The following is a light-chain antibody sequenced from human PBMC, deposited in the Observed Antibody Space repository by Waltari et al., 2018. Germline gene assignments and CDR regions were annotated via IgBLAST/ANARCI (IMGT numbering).Light chain of an antibody. V-gene: IGLV3-19*01. Sequence: SSDLSQDPAVSVAFGQTVRITCEVYSLRCYYACWYQQKPVQAPLLVIYGKNNRPSGIPDRFSGSSSGNTASLTFTGAQAEDEAEYYCYSRDSSGDHLRVFGAGTKVTVL. CDR3: YSRDSSGDHLRV. J-gene: IGLJ1*01. CDR1: SLRCYY. CDR2: GKN.